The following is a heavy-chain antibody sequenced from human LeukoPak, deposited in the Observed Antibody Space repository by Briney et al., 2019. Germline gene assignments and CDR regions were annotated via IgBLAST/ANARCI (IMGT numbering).Heavy chain of an antibody. V-gene: IGHV1-46*01. J-gene: IGHJ4*02. D-gene: IGHD3-22*01. CDR1: GYTFTSYY. Sequence: ASVKVSCKASGYTFTSYYMHWVRQAPGQGLEWMGIINPNVGSTSYAQKFQGRVTMTRDMSTSTVYMELSSLRSEDTTVYYCATLNYYDSSGYYEGSPQDYWGQGTLVTVSS. CDR2: INPNVGST. CDR3: ATLNYYDSSGYYEGSPQDY.